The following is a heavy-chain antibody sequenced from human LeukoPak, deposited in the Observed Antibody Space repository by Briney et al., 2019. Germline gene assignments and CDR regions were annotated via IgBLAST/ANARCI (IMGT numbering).Heavy chain of an antibody. V-gene: IGHV3-43*02. J-gene: IGHJ6*03. Sequence: GGSLRLSCAASGFTFDDYAMHWVRQAPGKGLEWVSLFSGDGGSRYCPDSVKGRFTISRDNSKNSLYLQMNSLRTEDTALYYCAKDAEPDYAIYYYMDVWGRGTTVTVSS. CDR1: GFTFDDYA. CDR3: AKDAEPDYAIYYYMDV. CDR2: FSGDGGSR. D-gene: IGHD4-17*01.